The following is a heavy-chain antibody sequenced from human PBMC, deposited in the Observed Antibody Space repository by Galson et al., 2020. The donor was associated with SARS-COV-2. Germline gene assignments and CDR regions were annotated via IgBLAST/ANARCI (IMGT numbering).Heavy chain of an antibody. V-gene: IGHV4-38-2*02. CDR3: ARGRSEAIFGGVIHSQGWFDS. J-gene: IGHJ5*01. Sequence: SETLSLTCTVSGYSISSGYYWGCIRQPPGKGLEWIGSIYHSGRTNYNPSLKTRVTISVDTSKNQFSLKLSSVTAADTAVYYCARGRSEAIFGGVIHSQGWFDSWGQGTLVTVSS. CDR2: IYHSGRT. CDR1: GYSISSGYY. D-gene: IGHD3-3*01.